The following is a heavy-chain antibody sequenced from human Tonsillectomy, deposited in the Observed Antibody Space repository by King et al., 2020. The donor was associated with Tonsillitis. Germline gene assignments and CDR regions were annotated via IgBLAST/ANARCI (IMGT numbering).Heavy chain of an antibody. V-gene: IGHV3-23*04. CDR1: GFTFSSYA. Sequence: VQLVESGGGLVQPGGSLRLSCAASGFTFSSYAMSWVRQAPGKGLEWVSAMSGSGGSTYYADSGKGRFTISRDNSKNTLYLQMNSLRAEETAVYYCAKGGGIQLGGRDYYMDVWGKGTTVTVSS. CDR3: AKGGGIQLGGRDYYMDV. D-gene: IGHD5-18*01. J-gene: IGHJ6*03. CDR2: MSGSGGST.